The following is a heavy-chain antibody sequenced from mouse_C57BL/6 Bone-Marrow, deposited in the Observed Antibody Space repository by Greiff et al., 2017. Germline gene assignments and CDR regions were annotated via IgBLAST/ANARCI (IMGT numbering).Heavy chain of an antibody. J-gene: IGHJ4*01. CDR1: GFSLTSYG. CDR2: IWSDGST. CDR3: ARQYYYGSSPYAMDY. Sequence: VQLQESGPGLVAPSQSLSITCTVSGFSLTSYGVHWVRQPPGKGLEWLVVIWSDGSTTYNSALKSRLSISKDKSKSQVFLKMNSLQTDDTAMYYCARQYYYGSSPYAMDYWGQGTSVTVSS. D-gene: IGHD1-1*01. V-gene: IGHV2-6-1*01.